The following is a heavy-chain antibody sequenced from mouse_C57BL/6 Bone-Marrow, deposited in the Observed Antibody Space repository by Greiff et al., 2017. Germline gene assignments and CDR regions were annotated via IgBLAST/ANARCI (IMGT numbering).Heavy chain of an antibody. Sequence: QVQLQQPGAELVRPGTSVKLSCKASGYTFTSYWMHWVKQRPGQGLEWIGVIDPSDSYTNYNQKFKGKATLTVDTSSSTAYMQLSSLTSEDSAVYYCARWATVVATVDYWAKAPLSQSPQ. D-gene: IGHD1-1*01. CDR1: GYTFTSYW. CDR2: IDPSDSYT. CDR3: ARWATVVATVDY. V-gene: IGHV1-59*01. J-gene: IGHJ2*01.